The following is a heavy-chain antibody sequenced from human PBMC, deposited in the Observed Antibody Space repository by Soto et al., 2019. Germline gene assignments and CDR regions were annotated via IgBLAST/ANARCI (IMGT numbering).Heavy chain of an antibody. D-gene: IGHD2-2*01. J-gene: IGHJ5*02. V-gene: IGHV3-23*01. CDR1: GCTFSSYA. Sequence: GGSLRLSCAASGCTFSSYAMSWVRQATEKGLEWVSAISGSGGSTYYADSVKGRFTISRDNSKNTLYLQMNSLRAEDTAVYYCAKGPKGDIVVVPAAYNWFDPWGQGTLVTVSS. CDR3: AKGPKGDIVVVPAAYNWFDP. CDR2: ISGSGGST.